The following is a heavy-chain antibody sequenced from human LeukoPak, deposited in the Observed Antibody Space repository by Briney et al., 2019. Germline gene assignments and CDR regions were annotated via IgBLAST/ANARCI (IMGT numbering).Heavy chain of an antibody. V-gene: IGHV3-33*01. Sequence: PGGSLRLSCAASGFPFSSYGMHWVRQAPGKGLEWVAVIWYDGSNKYYADSVKGRFTISRDNSKNTLYLQMNSLRAEDTAVYYCASFITGTTSWGQGTLVTVSS. J-gene: IGHJ5*02. CDR2: IWYDGSNK. D-gene: IGHD1-20*01. CDR3: ASFITGTTS. CDR1: GFPFSSYG.